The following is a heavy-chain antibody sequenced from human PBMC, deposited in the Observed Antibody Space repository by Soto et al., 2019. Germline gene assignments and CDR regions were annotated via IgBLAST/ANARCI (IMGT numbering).Heavy chain of an antibody. CDR3: ARGGDCSKTSCYWDRLYYGLDV. J-gene: IGHJ6*02. CDR1: GFTFSSYD. V-gene: IGHV3-13*01. CDR2: IGTAGDT. D-gene: IGHD2-2*01. Sequence: PGGSLRLSCAASGFTFSSYDMHWVRQATGKGLEWVSAIGTAGDTYYSGSVKGRFSVSRENVKNSLYLQMNSLRAGDTAVYYCARGGDCSKTSCYWDRLYYGLDVWGQGTTVTVSS.